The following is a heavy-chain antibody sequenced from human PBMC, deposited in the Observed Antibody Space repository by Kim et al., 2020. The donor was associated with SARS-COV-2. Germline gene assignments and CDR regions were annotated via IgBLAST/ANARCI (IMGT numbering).Heavy chain of an antibody. D-gene: IGHD6-19*01. CDR3: ARGGANHWLGL. V-gene: IGHV4-59*13. CDR2: ISSSGST. CDR1: GGSISTYY. Sequence: SETLSLTCTVSGGSISTYYWNWIRQSPQKGLEWIGFISSSGSTSYNPSLKSRVAISVDSSKNQFSLNLSSVTAADTAVYYCARGGANHWLGLWGRGTLLT. J-gene: IGHJ2*01.